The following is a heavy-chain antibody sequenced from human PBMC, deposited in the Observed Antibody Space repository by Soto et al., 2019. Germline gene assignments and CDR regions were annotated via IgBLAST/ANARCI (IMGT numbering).Heavy chain of an antibody. D-gene: IGHD6-13*01. CDR2: IYYSGST. CDR3: ARDIVVAAAGYYYYYGMDV. V-gene: IGHV4-30-4*01. CDR1: GGSINTGDYD. Sequence: LSLTCTVSGGSINTGDYDWSWIRQPPGKGLEWIGYIYYSGSTYYNPSLKSRVTISVDTSKNQFSLKLSSVTAADTAVYYCARDIVVAAAGYYYYYGMDVWGQGTTVTVSS. J-gene: IGHJ6*02.